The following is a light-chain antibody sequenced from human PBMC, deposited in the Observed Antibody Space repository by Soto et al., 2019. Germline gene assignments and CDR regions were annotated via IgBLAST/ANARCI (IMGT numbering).Light chain of an antibody. CDR2: GAS. CDR1: QSVSSN. Sequence: IVMTQSPATLSVSPGERATLSCRASQSVSSNLAWYQQNPGQAPRLLIYGASTRATGIPARFSGSGSGTEFTRTISSLQSADFSVYYCQQYNNWTPWTFGQGTKLEIK. V-gene: IGKV3-15*01. J-gene: IGKJ1*01. CDR3: QQYNNWTPWT.